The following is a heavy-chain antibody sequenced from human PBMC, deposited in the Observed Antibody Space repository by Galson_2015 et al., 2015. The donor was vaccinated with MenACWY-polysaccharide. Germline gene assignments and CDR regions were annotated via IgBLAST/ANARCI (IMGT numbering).Heavy chain of an antibody. V-gene: IGHV3-74*01. D-gene: IGHD6-19*01. CDR2: INSDGKST. J-gene: IGHJ4*02. CDR3: ARVREQWLVGGPFDD. CDR1: GFTFSSYW. Sequence: SLRLSCAASGFTFSSYWMHWVRQAPGKGLVWVSRINSDGKSTSYADSVKGRFTISRDNAKNTLYLQMNSLRGEDTAVYYCARVREQWLVGGPFDDWSQGTLVTVSS.